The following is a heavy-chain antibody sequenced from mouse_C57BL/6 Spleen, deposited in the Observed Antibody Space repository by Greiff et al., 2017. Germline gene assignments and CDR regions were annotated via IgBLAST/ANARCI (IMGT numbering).Heavy chain of an antibody. CDR1: GYTFTSYG. Sequence: QVQLKQSGAELARPGASVKLSCKASGYTFTSYGISWVKQRTGQGLEWIGEIYPRSGNTYYNEKFKGKATLTADKSSSTAYMELRSLTSEDSAVYFCAREVDYYGSSPYAMDYWGQGTSVTVSS. CDR3: AREVDYYGSSPYAMDY. V-gene: IGHV1-81*01. J-gene: IGHJ4*01. D-gene: IGHD1-1*01. CDR2: IYPRSGNT.